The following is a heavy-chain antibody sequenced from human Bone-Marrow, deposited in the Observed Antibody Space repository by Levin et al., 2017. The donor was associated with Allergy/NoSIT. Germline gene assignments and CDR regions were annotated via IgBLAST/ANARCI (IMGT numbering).Heavy chain of an antibody. D-gene: IGHD2-21*01. CDR1: GGSIRNYY. CDR3: ARWADCGGDCYFLDY. CDR2: IYSSGTT. J-gene: IGHJ4*02. V-gene: IGHV4-59*01. Sequence: SQTLSLTCSVSGGSIRNYYWSWIRHPPGKGLEWIGQIYSSGTTDYNPSLKSRVTISVDTSKNQFSVKLSSVTAADTAVYFCARWADCGGDCYFLDYWGQGTLATVSS.